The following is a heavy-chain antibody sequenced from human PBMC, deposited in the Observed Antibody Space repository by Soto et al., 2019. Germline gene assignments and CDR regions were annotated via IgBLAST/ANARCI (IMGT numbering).Heavy chain of an antibody. CDR3: LTAPVVWTY. CDR1: GFTFSNAW. J-gene: IGHJ4*02. Sequence: PGGSLRLSCAASGFTFSNAWVNWVRQAPGKGLEWVSIIYSGGTTYYADSVKGRFTISRDNSKNTLYLQMNSLRVEDTAVYYCLTAPVVWTYWGQGTLVTVSS. V-gene: IGHV3-53*01. D-gene: IGHD1-1*01. CDR2: IYSGGTT.